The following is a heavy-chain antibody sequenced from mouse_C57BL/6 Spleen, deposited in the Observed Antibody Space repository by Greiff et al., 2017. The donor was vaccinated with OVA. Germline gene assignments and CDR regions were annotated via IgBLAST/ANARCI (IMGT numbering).Heavy chain of an antibody. CDR2: IDPEDGET. V-gene: IGHV14-2*01. CDR1: GFNIKDYY. Sequence: VHVKQSGAELVKPGASVKLSCTASGFNIKDYYMHWVKQRTEQGLEWIGRIDPEDGETKYAPKFQGKATITADTSSNTAYLQLSSLTSEDTAVYYCARGYSKGYYAMDYWGQGTSVTVSS. D-gene: IGHD2-5*01. CDR3: ARGYSKGYYAMDY. J-gene: IGHJ4*01.